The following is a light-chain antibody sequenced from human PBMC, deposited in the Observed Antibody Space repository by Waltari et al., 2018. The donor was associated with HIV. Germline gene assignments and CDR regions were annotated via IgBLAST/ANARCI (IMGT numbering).Light chain of an antibody. V-gene: IGKV1-5*03. CDR2: KAS. CDR3: QHNDGWPWT. J-gene: IGKJ1*01. Sequence: QMTQSPSTLSAFVGDRVTITCRASQNLKDYLAWYKHKPGKATKLLIYKASTLQSGVPYRFSGSGSGTDFTLTISSLQPDDFATYYCQHNDGWPWTFGQGTKAE. CDR1: QNLKDY.